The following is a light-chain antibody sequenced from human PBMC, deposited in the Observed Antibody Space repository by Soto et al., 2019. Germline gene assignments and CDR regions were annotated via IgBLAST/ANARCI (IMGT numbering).Light chain of an antibody. CDR3: QTWGTGIPV. CDR2: VNSDGSH. CDR1: SGHRTYA. J-gene: IGLJ3*02. V-gene: IGLV4-69*01. Sequence: QSVLTQSPSASASLGASVKLTCTLNSGHRTYAIAWPQQQPEKGPRYLMKVNSDGSHSKGDGIPDRFSGSSSGAERYLTISSLQSEDEADYYCQTWGTGIPVFGGGTKLTVL.